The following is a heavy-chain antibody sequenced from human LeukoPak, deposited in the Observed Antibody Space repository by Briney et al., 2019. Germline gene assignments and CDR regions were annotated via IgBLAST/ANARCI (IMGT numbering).Heavy chain of an antibody. V-gene: IGHV4-4*07. J-gene: IGHJ4*02. CDR2: IYTSGST. D-gene: IGHD3-22*01. CDR3: ASDYYDSSGYYFDY. CDR1: GGSISSYY. Sequence: SETLSLTCTVSGGSISSYYWSWIRQPPGKGLEWIGRIYTSGSTNYNPSLKSRVTMSVDTSKNQFSLKLSSVTAADTAVYYCASDYYDSSGYYFDYWGQGTLVTVSS.